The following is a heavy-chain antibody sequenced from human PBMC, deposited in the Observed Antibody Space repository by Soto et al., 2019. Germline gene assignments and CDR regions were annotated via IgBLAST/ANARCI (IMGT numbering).Heavy chain of an antibody. CDR2: IDPSDSYT. D-gene: IGHD2-15*01. J-gene: IGHJ6*02. V-gene: IGHV5-10-1*01. CDR3: ARGMDIVVVVAATGGMDV. Sequence: PGESVKISCKGSGYSFTSYWISWVRQMPGKGLEWMGRIDPSDSYTNYSPSFQGHVTISADKSISTAYLQWSSLKASDTAMYYCARGMDIVVVVAATGGMDVWGQGTTVTVSS. CDR1: GYSFTSYW.